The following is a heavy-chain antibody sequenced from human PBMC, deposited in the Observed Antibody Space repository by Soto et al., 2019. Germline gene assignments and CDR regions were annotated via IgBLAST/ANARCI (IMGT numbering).Heavy chain of an antibody. D-gene: IGHD2-8*01. CDR3: ASLIDADGTFNWFDP. V-gene: IGHV4-30-4*01. J-gene: IGHJ5*02. Sequence: QVQLQESGPGLVKPSQTLSLTCIVSGGSITSGDYYWTWIRQPPGKGLEWIGYIHYSGNSYYHPSLKSRITISVDLSKNQFSLRLSSVTAADTAVYYCASLIDADGTFNWFDPWGQGALVTVSS. CDR1: GGSITSGDYY. CDR2: IHYSGNS.